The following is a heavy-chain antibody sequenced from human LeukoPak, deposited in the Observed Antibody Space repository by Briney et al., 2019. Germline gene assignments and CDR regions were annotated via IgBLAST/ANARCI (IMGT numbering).Heavy chain of an antibody. CDR1: GYTFTRYG. CDR2: ISAYNGNT. Sequence: ASVKVSCKASGYTFTRYGISWVRQAPGQGLEWMGWISAYNGNTNYAQKLQGRFTMTTDTSTSTAYMELRRLRSDDTAVYYCEGPYYYDSSGYIIFAYWGQGTLVTVSS. J-gene: IGHJ4*02. D-gene: IGHD3-22*01. V-gene: IGHV1-18*01. CDR3: EGPYYYDSSGYIIFAY.